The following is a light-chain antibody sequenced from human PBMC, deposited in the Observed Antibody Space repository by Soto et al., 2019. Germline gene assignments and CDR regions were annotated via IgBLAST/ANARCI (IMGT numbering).Light chain of an antibody. V-gene: IGLV2-14*03. CDR1: SSDVGGYNY. CDR3: SSYTSDTTGV. CDR2: DVT. J-gene: IGLJ1*01. Sequence: QSALTQPASVSGSPGQSIAISCTGTSSDVGGYNYVSWYQQHPGKAPKLMIYDVTTRPSGVSNRISGSKSGNTAALTISGLQAEDEADYYCSSYTSDTTGVFGTGTKLTVL.